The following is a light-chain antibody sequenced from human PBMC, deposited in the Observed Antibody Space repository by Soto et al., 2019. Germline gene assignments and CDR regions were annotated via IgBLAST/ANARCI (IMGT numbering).Light chain of an antibody. CDR2: DAS. V-gene: IGKV3-20*01. CDR3: QQYGYSPTWT. J-gene: IGKJ1*01. Sequence: IVLTQSPATLYLSTGEGATLSCRASQSVSSSYLAWYQQKPGQAPRLLIYDASTRSTGIPDRFRGSVSGTDFTLNISRVEPEDFAVYFGQQYGYSPTWTFGQGTKVDIK. CDR1: QSVSSSY.